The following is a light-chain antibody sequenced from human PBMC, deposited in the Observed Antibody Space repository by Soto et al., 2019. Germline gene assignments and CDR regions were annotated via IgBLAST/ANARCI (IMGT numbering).Light chain of an antibody. CDR1: SSDVGGYKY. CDR2: EVS. Sequence: QSALTQPPSASGSPGQSVTISCTGTSSDVGGYKYVSWYQQHPGKAPKLMIYEVSKRPSGVPARFSSSKSGNTASLTVSGLQAEDEADYYCSSYGGNSNLVFGGGTKLTVL. J-gene: IGLJ2*01. CDR3: SSYGGNSNLV. V-gene: IGLV2-8*01.